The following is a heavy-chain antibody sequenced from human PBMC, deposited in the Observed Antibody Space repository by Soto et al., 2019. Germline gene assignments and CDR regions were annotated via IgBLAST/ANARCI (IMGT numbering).Heavy chain of an antibody. Sequence: EGQLLQSGGDLVQPGGSLRLSCAGSGLTLRSYAMTWIRQTPEKGLEWVSTITDRSAVPSYADSVNGRFTVSRDNSKNTVYLHMTSLTAEDTAIYYCVKAAERFCGGGRSCPPSGGQGTLVTVSS. V-gene: IGHV3-23*01. CDR1: GLTLRSYA. J-gene: IGHJ4*02. CDR2: ITDRSAVP. D-gene: IGHD2-21*01. CDR3: VKAAERFCGGGRSCPPS.